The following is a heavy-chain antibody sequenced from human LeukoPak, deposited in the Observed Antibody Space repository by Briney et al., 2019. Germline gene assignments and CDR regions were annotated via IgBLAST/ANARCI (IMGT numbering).Heavy chain of an antibody. J-gene: IGHJ4*02. Sequence: GGSLRLSCAASGFTFDEYGMSWVRQVPGKGLEWVSGINWNGDSTGYSDSVKGRFTISRDNSKNTLYLQMNSLRAEDTAVYYCAKDLVAAAGTGPFDYWGQGTLVTVSS. D-gene: IGHD6-13*01. CDR2: INWNGDST. V-gene: IGHV3-20*04. CDR1: GFTFDEYG. CDR3: AKDLVAAAGTGPFDY.